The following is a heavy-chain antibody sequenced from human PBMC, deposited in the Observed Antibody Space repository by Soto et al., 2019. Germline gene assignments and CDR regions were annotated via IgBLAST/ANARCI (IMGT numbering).Heavy chain of an antibody. CDR2: IVPVFRTP. J-gene: IGHJ6*02. D-gene: IGHD3-3*02. V-gene: IGHV1-69*12. Sequence: QVQLEQSGAEVKKPGSSVKVSCKASGGTFSNSAISWVRQAPGQGLEWMGGIVPVFRTPDYAQNFQGRVTITAGESTSTAYMELSGLRSDDTAVYFCASDKDRPQLGGNYYYILDVWGQGTTVTVSS. CDR1: GGTFSNSA. CDR3: ASDKDRPQLGGNYYYILDV.